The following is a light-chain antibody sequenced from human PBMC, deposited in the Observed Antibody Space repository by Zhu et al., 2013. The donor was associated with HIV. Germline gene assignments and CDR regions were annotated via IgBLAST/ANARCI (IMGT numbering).Light chain of an antibody. V-gene: IGKV2-30*02. J-gene: IGKJ4*01. CDR1: QSLVHSDGNTY. Sequence: DVVMTQSPLSLPVTLGQPASISCRSSQSLVHSDGNTYLNWFQQRPGQSPRRLIYKVSNRDSGVPDRFSGSGSGTDFTLKISRVEAEDVGVYYCMQALQTPLTFGGGTKVEIK. CDR2: KVS. CDR3: MQALQTPLT.